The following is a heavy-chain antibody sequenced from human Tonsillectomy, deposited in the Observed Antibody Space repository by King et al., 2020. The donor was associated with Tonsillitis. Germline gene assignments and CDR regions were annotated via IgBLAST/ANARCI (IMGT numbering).Heavy chain of an antibody. Sequence: QLVESGGGLVQPGGSLRLSCAASGFTFSSYEMNWVRQAPWKGLEVVSYISSSGSAIFYAESVKGRFTISRDNAKNSLYLQMNSLRAEDTALYYCARYYGSGTYLDYWGQGTLVTVSS. CDR2: ISSSGSAI. CDR3: ARYYGSGTYLDY. J-gene: IGHJ4*02. D-gene: IGHD3-10*01. V-gene: IGHV3-48*03. CDR1: GFTFSSYE.